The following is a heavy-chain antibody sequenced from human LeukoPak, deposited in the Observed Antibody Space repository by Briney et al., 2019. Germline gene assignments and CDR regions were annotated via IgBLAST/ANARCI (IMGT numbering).Heavy chain of an antibody. D-gene: IGHD6-13*01. CDR2: ISGSGGST. Sequence: GGSLRLSCAASGFTFSSYAMSWVRQAPGKGLEWVSAISGSGGSTYYADSVKGRFTISRDNSKNTLYLQMNSLRAEDTAVYYCAKDVEYSSSWYGNWFDPWGQGTLVTVSS. V-gene: IGHV3-23*01. CDR3: AKDVEYSSSWYGNWFDP. J-gene: IGHJ5*02. CDR1: GFTFSSYA.